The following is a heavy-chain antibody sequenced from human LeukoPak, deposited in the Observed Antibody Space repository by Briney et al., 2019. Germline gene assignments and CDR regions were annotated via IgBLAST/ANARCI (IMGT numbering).Heavy chain of an antibody. CDR3: AKTNSWYYFDC. D-gene: IGHD6-13*01. CDR1: GFTFSSYG. V-gene: IGHV3-23*01. CDR2: ISASGGGDTT. Sequence: PGGSLRLSCAASGFTFSSYGMSWVRQAPGKGLEWVSTISASGGGDTTYYADSVKGRFTISRDNSKNTLYLQMNSLRAEDTAVYYCAKTNSWYYFDCWGQGTLVTVSS. J-gene: IGHJ4*02.